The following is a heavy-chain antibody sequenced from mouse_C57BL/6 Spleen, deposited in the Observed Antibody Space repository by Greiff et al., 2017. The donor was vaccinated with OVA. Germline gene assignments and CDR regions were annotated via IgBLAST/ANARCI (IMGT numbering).Heavy chain of an antibody. Sequence: QVQLQQPGAELVKPGASVKLSCKASGYTFTSYWMHWVKQRPGQGLEWIGMIHPDSGSTNYNEKFKGKATLTVDKSSSTAYMQLSSLTSEDSAVYYCAREGPGYYGSSVWFAYGGQGTLVTASA. CDR3: AREGPGYYGSSVWFAY. D-gene: IGHD1-1*01. CDR2: IHPDSGST. V-gene: IGHV1-64*01. J-gene: IGHJ3*01. CDR1: GYTFTSYW.